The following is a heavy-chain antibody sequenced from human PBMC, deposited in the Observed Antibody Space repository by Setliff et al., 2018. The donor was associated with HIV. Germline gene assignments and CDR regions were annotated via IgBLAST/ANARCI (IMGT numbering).Heavy chain of an antibody. V-gene: IGHV1-3*01. J-gene: IGHJ3*02. CDR2: INAGNGNT. CDR1: GYTFTAYV. Sequence: ASVKVSCKASGYTFTAYVMHWVRQAPGQRLEWMGWINAGNGNTKYSQKFQGRVTMTEDTSTDTAYMELSSLGFEDTAVYYCARLSSAAMWGGGAFDIWGQGTMVTVSS. CDR3: ARLSSAAMWGGGAFDI. D-gene: IGHD6-25*01.